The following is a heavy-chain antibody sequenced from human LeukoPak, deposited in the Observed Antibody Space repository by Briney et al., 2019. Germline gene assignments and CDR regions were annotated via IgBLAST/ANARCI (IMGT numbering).Heavy chain of an antibody. J-gene: IGHJ4*02. CDR3: SRGAYTPMSSYHFDS. V-gene: IGHV3-49*03. CDR2: VRSQIYGGTT. CDR1: GFTFGDYG. Sequence: PGRSLRLSCTGYGFTFGDYGISWFRQAPGKGLEWVAFVRSQIYGGTTDYAASVRGRFTISRDDSRTIADLQVDSLKTEDTALYYCSRGAYTPMSSYHFDSWGQGTLVTASS. D-gene: IGHD5-18*01.